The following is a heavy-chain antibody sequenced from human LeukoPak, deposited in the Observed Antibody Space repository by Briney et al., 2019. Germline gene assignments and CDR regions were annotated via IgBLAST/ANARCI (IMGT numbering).Heavy chain of an antibody. D-gene: IGHD3-10*01. CDR3: ARDLDYGSGSDY. J-gene: IGHJ4*02. CDR1: GGSISSYY. V-gene: IGHV4-4*07. Sequence: SETLSLTCTVSGGSISSYYWSWLRQPAGKGLEWIGRIYARGSTNYNPSLKSRVTMSVDTSKNQFSLKLSSVTAADTAVYYCARDLDYGSGSDYWGQGTLVTVSS. CDR2: IYARGST.